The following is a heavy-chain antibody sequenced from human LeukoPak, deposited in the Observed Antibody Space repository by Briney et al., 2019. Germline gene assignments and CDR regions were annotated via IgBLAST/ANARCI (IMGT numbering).Heavy chain of an antibody. CDR3: AREGQWLPWYFDL. CDR1: GGSFSGYY. D-gene: IGHD6-19*01. Sequence: SETLSLTCAVYGGSFSGYYWSWIRQPPGKGLEWIGYIYYSGSTYYNPSLKSRVTISVDTSKNQFSLKLSSVTAADTAVYYCAREGQWLPWYFDLWGRGTLVTVSS. J-gene: IGHJ2*01. CDR2: IYYSGST. V-gene: IGHV4-30-4*01.